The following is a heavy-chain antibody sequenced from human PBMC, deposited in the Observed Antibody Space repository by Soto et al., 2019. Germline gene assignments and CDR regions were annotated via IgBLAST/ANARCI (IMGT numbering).Heavy chain of an antibody. CDR3: ARWGLYCSGGSCYYYYGMDV. CDR2: IIPIFGTS. J-gene: IGHJ6*02. Sequence: SVKVSCKASGGTFSSYAISWVLQSPGQVLDWMGWIIPIFGTSNYAQNFQGRFTITADKSTSTAYMELSSLRSEDTAVYYCARWGLYCSGGSCYYYYGMDVWGQGTTVTVSS. D-gene: IGHD2-15*01. CDR1: GGTFSSYA. V-gene: IGHV1-69*06.